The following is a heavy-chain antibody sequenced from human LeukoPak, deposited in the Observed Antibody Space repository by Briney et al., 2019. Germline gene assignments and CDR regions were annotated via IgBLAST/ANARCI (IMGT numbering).Heavy chain of an antibody. CDR3: ARGGEAARLQIHFDY. CDR1: GGTFSSYA. Sequence: SVKVSCKASGGTFSSYAISWVRQAPGQGLEWMGGIIPIFGTANYAQKFQGRVTITADKSTSTAYMELSSLRSEDTAVYYCARGGEAARLQIHFDYWGQGTLVTVSS. D-gene: IGHD6-6*01. CDR2: IIPIFGTA. V-gene: IGHV1-69*06. J-gene: IGHJ4*02.